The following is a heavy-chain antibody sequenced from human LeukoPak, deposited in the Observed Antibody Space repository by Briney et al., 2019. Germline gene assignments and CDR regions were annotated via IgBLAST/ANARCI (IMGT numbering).Heavy chain of an antibody. CDR2: IKYDGSAK. CDR1: GFTLSSYW. Sequence: GGSLRLSCAASGFTLSSYWMSWVRQAPGKGLEWVANIKYDGSAKYYVDSVKGRFTISRDDAKNSLYLEMNSLRAEDTAVYYCARDLFSGSYQEDFWGQGALATVSS. CDR3: ARDLFSGSYQEDF. J-gene: IGHJ4*02. D-gene: IGHD1-26*01. V-gene: IGHV3-7*01.